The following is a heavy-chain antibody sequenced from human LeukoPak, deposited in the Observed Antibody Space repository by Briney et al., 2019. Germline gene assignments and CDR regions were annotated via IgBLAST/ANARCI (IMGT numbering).Heavy chain of an antibody. CDR2: IYHSGST. CDR1: GGSISSGTYY. J-gene: IGHJ5*02. CDR3: ARSATSSWFNWFDP. D-gene: IGHD6-13*01. V-gene: IGHV4-30-2*01. Sequence: PSETLSLTCTVSGGSISSGTYYWYWIRQPPGKGLEWIGYIYHSGSTYYNPSLKSRVTISVDRSKNQFSLKLSSVTAADTAVYYCARSATSSWFNWFDPWGQGTLVTVSS.